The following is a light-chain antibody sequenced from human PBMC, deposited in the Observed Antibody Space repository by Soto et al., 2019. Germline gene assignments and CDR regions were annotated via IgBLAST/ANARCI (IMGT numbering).Light chain of an antibody. CDR3: QQYSDLPMT. CDR2: GAS. V-gene: IGKV3-20*01. Sequence: EMVLTQSPGTLSLYKGERATLSCRASQSVSSSYLAWCQQKPGQAPRLLIYGASRRATGIPDRFSGSASGTDFTLTISRLEPEDFAVYFCQQYSDLPMTFGQGTRLEI. J-gene: IGKJ5*01. CDR1: QSVSSSY.